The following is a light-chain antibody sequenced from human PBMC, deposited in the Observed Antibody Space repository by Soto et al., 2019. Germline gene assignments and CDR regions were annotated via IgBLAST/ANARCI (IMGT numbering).Light chain of an antibody. J-gene: IGKJ1*01. CDR3: QQYNNCPPWT. Sequence: EIVMTQSPATLSVSPGERATLSCRASQSVSSNLAWYQQKPGPAPRLLIYGASTRATGIPARFSGSGSGTEFTLTISSLQSEYFAVYYCQQYNNCPPWTFCQGTKVEIK. CDR2: GAS. CDR1: QSVSSN. V-gene: IGKV3-15*01.